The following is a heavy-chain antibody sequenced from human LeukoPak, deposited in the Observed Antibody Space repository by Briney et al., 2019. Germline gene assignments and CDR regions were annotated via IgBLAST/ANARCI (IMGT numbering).Heavy chain of an antibody. D-gene: IGHD1-26*01. CDR2: ISYDGSNK. CDR3: ARDSVGTTNYFDY. J-gene: IGHJ4*02. Sequence: GGSLRLSCAASGFTFSSYAMHWVRQAPGKGLEWVAVISYDGSNKYYADSVKGRFTISRDNSKNTLYLQMNSLRAEDTAVYYCARDSVGTTNYFDYWAREPWSPSPQ. CDR1: GFTFSSYA. V-gene: IGHV3-30-3*01.